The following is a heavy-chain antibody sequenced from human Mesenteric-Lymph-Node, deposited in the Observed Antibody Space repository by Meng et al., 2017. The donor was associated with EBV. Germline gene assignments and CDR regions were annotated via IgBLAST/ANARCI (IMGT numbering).Heavy chain of an antibody. CDR1: GFTFSSYA. CDR2: ISGSGGST. CDR3: AKDQYSSGWFYFDY. V-gene: IGHV3-23*01. Sequence: EASVWGAGGGLEQPGGSRGLSRAASGFTFSSYAMSWVRQAPGKGLEWVSAISGSGGSTYYADSVKGRFTISRDNSKNTLYLQMNSLRAEDTAVYYCAKDQYSSGWFYFDYWGQGTLVTVSS. D-gene: IGHD6-19*01. J-gene: IGHJ4*02.